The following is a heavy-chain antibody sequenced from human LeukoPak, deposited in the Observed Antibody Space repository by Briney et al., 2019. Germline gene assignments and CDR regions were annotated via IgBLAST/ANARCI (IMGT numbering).Heavy chain of an antibody. J-gene: IGHJ4*02. Sequence: SETLSLTCTVSGGSISSYYWSWIRQPPGKGLEWIGYIYYSGSTNYNPSLKSRVTISVDTSKNQFSLKLSSVTAADTAVYYCARRYSSGWYYPTQIDYWGQGTLVTVSS. CDR1: GGSISSYY. V-gene: IGHV4-59*01. CDR3: ARRYSSGWYYPTQIDY. CDR2: IYYSGST. D-gene: IGHD6-19*01.